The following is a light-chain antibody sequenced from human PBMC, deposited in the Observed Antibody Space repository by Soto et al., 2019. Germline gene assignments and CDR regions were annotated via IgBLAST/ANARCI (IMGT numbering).Light chain of an antibody. CDR2: GAS. CDR3: HQFGSSPLAFT. Sequence: ESMLTQSPGTLSLSPGERATLSCRASQSVSTRYLAWYQQKPGQAPRLLIYGASIRAAGIPDRFSGSGSGTDFTVNIRRLETEDFAVYYCHQFGSSPLAFTFGQGTKLEI. V-gene: IGKV3-20*01. J-gene: IGKJ2*01. CDR1: QSVSTRY.